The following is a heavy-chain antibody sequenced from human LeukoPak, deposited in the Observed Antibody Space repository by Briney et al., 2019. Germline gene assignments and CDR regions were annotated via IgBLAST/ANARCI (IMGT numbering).Heavy chain of an antibody. J-gene: IGHJ4*02. Sequence: PSETLSLTCTVSGGSISSGDYYWSWIRQPPGKGLEWIGYIYYSGSTNYNPSLKSRVTISVDTSKNQFSLKLSSVTAADTAVYYCARLSYYYGSGSHGRFDYWGQGTLVTVSS. CDR1: GGSISSGDYY. V-gene: IGHV4-61*08. CDR3: ARLSYYYGSGSHGRFDY. D-gene: IGHD3-10*01. CDR2: IYYSGST.